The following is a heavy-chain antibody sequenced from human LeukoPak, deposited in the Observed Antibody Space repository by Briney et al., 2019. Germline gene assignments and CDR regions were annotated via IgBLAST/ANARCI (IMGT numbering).Heavy chain of an antibody. CDR2: INHSRST. D-gene: IGHD3-22*01. J-gene: IGHJ6*03. Sequence: SETLSLTCAVYGGSFSPYYWSWIRQSPDKGLEWIGEINHSRSTNYNPSLKSRVTISVDTSKNQFSLKLSSVTAADTAVYYCARDCFDSSGYYPLRPVGHYYYYMDVWGKGTTVTISS. V-gene: IGHV4-34*01. CDR1: GGSFSPYY. CDR3: ARDCFDSSGYYPLRPVGHYYYYMDV.